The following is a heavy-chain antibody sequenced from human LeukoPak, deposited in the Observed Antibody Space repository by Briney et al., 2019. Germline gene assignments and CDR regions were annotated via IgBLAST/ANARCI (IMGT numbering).Heavy chain of an antibody. CDR3: ARGPPPVEGQQLAGNYYFDY. V-gene: IGHV4-30-2*01. CDR1: GGSISSGGYS. J-gene: IGHJ4*02. Sequence: PSQTLSLTCAVSGGSISSGGYSWSWIRQPPGKGLEWIGYIYHSGSTYYNPSLKSRVTISVDRSKNQFSLKLSSVTAADTAVYYCARGPPPVEGQQLAGNYYFDYWGQGTLVTVSS. CDR2: IYHSGST. D-gene: IGHD6-13*01.